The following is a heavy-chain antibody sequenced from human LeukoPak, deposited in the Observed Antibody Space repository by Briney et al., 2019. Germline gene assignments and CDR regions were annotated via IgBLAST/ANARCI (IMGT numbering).Heavy chain of an antibody. CDR1: GGTFSSYA. CDR2: IIPIFGTA. J-gene: IGHJ4*02. CDR3: ARCMVTFGGVIATIDY. Sequence: SVKVSCKASGGTFSSYAISWVRQAPGQGLEWMGGIIPIFGTANYAQKFQGRVTITADESTSTAYMELSSLRSEDTAVYYCARCMVTFGGVIATIDYWGQGTLVTVSS. D-gene: IGHD3-16*02. V-gene: IGHV1-69*13.